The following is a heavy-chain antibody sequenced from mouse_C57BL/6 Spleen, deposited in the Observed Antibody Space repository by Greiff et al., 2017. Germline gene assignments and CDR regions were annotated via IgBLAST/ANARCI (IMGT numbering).Heavy chain of an antibody. CDR3: AREGAYDYDAAWFAY. CDR2: IHPNSGST. V-gene: IGHV1-64*01. CDR1: GYTFTSYW. D-gene: IGHD2-4*01. J-gene: IGHJ3*01. Sequence: QVQLQQPGAELVKPGASVKLSCKASGYTFTSYWMHWVKQRPGQGLEWIGMIHPNSGSTNYNEKFKSKATLTVDKSSSTAYMQLSSLTSEDSAVYCCAREGAYDYDAAWFAYWGQGTLVTVSA.